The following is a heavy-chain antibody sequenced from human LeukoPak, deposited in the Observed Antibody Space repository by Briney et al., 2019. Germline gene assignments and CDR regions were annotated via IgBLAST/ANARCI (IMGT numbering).Heavy chain of an antibody. J-gene: IGHJ6*02. CDR3: ARDFSLYGSGSYYPYGMDV. V-gene: IGHV3-11*01. Sequence: GGSLRLSCAASGSTFSDYYMSWIRQAPGKGLEWVSYISSSGSTIYYADSVKGRFTISRDNAKNSLYLQMNSLRAEDTAVYYCARDFSLYGSGSYYPYGMDVWGQGTTVTVSS. D-gene: IGHD3-10*01. CDR2: ISSSGSTI. CDR1: GSTFSDYY.